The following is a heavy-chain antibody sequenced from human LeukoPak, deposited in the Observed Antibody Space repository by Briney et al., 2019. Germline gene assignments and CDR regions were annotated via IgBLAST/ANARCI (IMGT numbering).Heavy chain of an antibody. CDR2: ISAYNGNT. J-gene: IGHJ4*02. D-gene: IGHD3-22*01. CDR1: GYTFTSYY. CDR3: ARDSYYDSSGEFDY. V-gene: IGHV1-18*04. Sequence: ASVKVSCKASGYTFTSYYMHWVRQAPGQGLEWVGWISAYNGNTNYAQKLQGRVTMTTDTSTSTAYMELRSLRSDDTAVYYCARDSYYDSSGEFDYWGQGTLVTVSS.